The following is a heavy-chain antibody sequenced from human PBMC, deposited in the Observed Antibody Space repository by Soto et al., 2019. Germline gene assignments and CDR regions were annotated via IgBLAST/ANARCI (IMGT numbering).Heavy chain of an antibody. CDR1: GFSLSTSGVG. CDR2: IYWDDDK. V-gene: IGHV2-5*02. CDR3: AHRHGITGTTSPFGDEDFDY. J-gene: IGHJ4*02. D-gene: IGHD1-7*01. Sequence: SGPTLVKPTQTLTLTCTFSGFSLSTSGVGVGWIRQPPGKALEWLALIYWDDDKRYSPSLKSRLTITKDTSKNQVVLTMTNMDPVDTATYYCAHRHGITGTTSPFGDEDFDYWGQGTLVTVSS.